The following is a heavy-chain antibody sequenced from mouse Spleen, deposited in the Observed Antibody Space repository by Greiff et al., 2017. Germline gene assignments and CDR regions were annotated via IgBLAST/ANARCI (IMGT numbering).Heavy chain of an antibody. CDR3: ARLGDYDGTWFAY. Sequence: VQLQQSGPELVKPGASVKISCKASGYAFSSSWMNWVKQRPGKGLEWIGRIYPGDGDTNYNGKFKGKATLTADKSSSTAYMQLSSLTSEDSAVYFCARLGDYDGTWFAYWGQGTLVTVSA. J-gene: IGHJ3*01. CDR2: IYPGDGDT. V-gene: IGHV1-82*01. D-gene: IGHD2-4*01. CDR1: GYAFSSSW.